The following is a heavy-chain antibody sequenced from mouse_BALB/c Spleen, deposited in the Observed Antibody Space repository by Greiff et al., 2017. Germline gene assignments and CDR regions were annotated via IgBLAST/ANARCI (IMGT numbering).Heavy chain of an antibody. CDR1: GYTFTSYT. V-gene: IGHV1-4*01. J-gene: IGHJ1*01. CDR2: INPSSGYT. D-gene: IGHD1-1*01. Sequence: VQVVESGAELARPGASVKMSCKASGYTFTSYTMHWVKQRPGQGLEWIGYINPSSGYTNYNQKFKDKATLTADKSSSTAYMQLSSLTSEDSAVYYCATVVATDWYFDVWGAGTTVTVSS. CDR3: ATVVATDWYFDV.